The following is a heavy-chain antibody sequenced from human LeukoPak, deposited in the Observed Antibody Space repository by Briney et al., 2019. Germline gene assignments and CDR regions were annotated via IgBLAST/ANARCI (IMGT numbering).Heavy chain of an antibody. Sequence: SETLSLTCTVSDYSISSGYFWGWVRQPPGKGLEWIANIYHSGSTYYNPSLNSQVTISVDMSKNQFYVKLSSVTAADTAVYFCARGSTPNNFDSWGQGTLVTVSS. J-gene: IGHJ4*02. CDR3: ARGSTPNNFDS. CDR2: IYHSGST. V-gene: IGHV4-38-2*02. D-gene: IGHD2-2*01. CDR1: DYSISSGYF.